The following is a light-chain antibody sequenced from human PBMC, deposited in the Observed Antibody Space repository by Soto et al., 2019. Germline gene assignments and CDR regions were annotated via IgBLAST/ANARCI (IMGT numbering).Light chain of an antibody. J-gene: IGKJ3*01. CDR1: QSLSNF. V-gene: IGKV3-11*01. CDR2: DAS. CDR3: QQRSNLFT. Sequence: EIVLTQSPATLSLSPGERATLSCRASQSLSNFLAWYQQKPGQAPRLIIYDASNRATGIPVRFSGSGAGTDFTLTSSSLEPEDFAVYYWQQRSNLFTFGPGTTVEIK.